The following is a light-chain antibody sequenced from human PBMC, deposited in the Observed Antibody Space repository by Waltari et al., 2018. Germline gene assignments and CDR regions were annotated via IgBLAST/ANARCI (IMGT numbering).Light chain of an antibody. CDR3: QQYNSFPT. J-gene: IGKJ1*01. V-gene: IGKV1-5*03. CDR2: KAS. Sequence: DIQMTQSPSTLSVSVGHRDTITCRASKSIITWLAWYQQKPVKAPKVLIYKASNLQSGVPSRFSGSGSGTEFTLTISSLQPDDFGTYYCQQYNSFPTFGQGTKVEIK. CDR1: KSIITW.